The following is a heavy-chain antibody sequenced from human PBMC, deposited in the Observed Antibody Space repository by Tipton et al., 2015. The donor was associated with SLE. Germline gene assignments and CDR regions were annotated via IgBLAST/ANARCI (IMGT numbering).Heavy chain of an antibody. J-gene: IGHJ4*02. CDR2: IYYSRGT. V-gene: IGHV4-30-4*01. CDR3: AREGILQYSGGYMYYFDY. CDR1: GGSISRGDYY. Sequence: TLSLTCTVSGGSISRGDYYWSWIRQPPGKGMEWIGYIYYSRGTYSNPSLKSRVTISVDTSTKQFSLKLSSVTAADTAVYYCAREGILQYSGGYMYYFDYWGQGTLVTVSS. D-gene: IGHD3-22*01.